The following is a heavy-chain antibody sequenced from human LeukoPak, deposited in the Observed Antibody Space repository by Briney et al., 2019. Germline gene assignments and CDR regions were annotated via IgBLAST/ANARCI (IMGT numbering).Heavy chain of an antibody. CDR1: GFTFSSYG. D-gene: IGHD2-2*01. J-gene: IGHJ5*02. Sequence: PGRSLRLSCAASGFTFSSYGMHWVRQAPGRGLEWVAVIWYDGSNKYYADSVKGRFTISRDNSKNTLYLQMNSLRAEDTAVYYCARDGCLYCSSISPGNWFDPWGQGTLVTVSS. CDR2: IWYDGSNK. CDR3: ARDGCLYCSSISPGNWFDP. V-gene: IGHV3-33*01.